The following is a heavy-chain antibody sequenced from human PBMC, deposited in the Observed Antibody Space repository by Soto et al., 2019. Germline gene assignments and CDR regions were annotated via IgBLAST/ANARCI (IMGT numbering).Heavy chain of an antibody. CDR3: AREWSTSGDLDY. D-gene: IGHD3-10*01. Sequence: ESGGGVVQPGRSLRLSCPASGFTFSSHSIQWVRQAPGKGLEWVAVISYDGSIKYYADSVKGRFTISRDNSKNTAYLQMTSLRAEDTAVFYCAREWSTSGDLDYWGQGTLVIVSS. V-gene: IGHV3-30-3*01. J-gene: IGHJ4*02. CDR2: ISYDGSIK. CDR1: GFTFSSHS.